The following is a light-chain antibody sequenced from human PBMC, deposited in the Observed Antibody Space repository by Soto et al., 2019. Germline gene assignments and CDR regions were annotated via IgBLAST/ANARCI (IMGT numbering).Light chain of an antibody. J-gene: IGKJ5*01. V-gene: IGKV1-12*01. CDR1: QDIRTN. CDR3: LPANWVPFS. CDR2: AAS. Sequence: DIQMTQSPSSVSASTGDRVTITCRASQDIRTNLAWYQQKPGKAPDLLIYAASTLQSGVPPRFSGSGSGTDFTLTISGLQPEDFEVYYCLPANWVPFSFGQGTRVEI.